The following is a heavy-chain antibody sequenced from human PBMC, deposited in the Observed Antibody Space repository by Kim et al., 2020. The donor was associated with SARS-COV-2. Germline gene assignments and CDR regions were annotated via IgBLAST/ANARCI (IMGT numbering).Heavy chain of an antibody. Sequence: SETLSLICAVSGGSISSGGYSWSWIRQPPGKGLEWIGYIYHSGSTYYNPSLKSRVTISVDRSKNQFSLKLSSVTAADTAVYYCARLSTGPFDIWGQGTMV. CDR3: ARLSTGPFDI. J-gene: IGHJ3*02. CDR1: GGSISSGGYS. V-gene: IGHV4-30-2*01. CDR2: IYHSGST.